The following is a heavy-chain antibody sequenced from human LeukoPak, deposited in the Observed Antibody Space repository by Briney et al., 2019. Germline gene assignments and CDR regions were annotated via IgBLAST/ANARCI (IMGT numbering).Heavy chain of an antibody. V-gene: IGHV1-69*13. CDR1: GGTFSSYA. D-gene: IGHD3-10*01. CDR3: AREIGSGSHDAFDI. J-gene: IGHJ3*02. Sequence: GASVKVSCKASGGTFSSYAISWVRQAPGQGLEWMGGIIPIFGTANYAQKFQGRVTITADESTRTAYMELSSLRSEDTAVYYCAREIGSGSHDAFDIWGQGTMVTVSS. CDR2: IIPIFGTA.